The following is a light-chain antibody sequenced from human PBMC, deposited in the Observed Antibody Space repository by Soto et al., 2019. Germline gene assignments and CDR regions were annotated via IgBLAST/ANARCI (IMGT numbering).Light chain of an antibody. Sequence: EIVLTQSPGTLSLSPGERATLSCRASQRVSDSCLAWYHQKPGQAPRLLIYGASRRATGIPDTFSGSGSGTDFTLTISRLEPEDFAVYYCQLYGDSPMYTFGQGTKLEIK. CDR3: QLYGDSPMYT. V-gene: IGKV3-20*01. CDR2: GAS. J-gene: IGKJ2*01. CDR1: QRVSDSC.